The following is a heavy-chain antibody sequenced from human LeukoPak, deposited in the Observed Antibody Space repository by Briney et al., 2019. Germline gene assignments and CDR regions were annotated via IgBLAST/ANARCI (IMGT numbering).Heavy chain of an antibody. CDR2: ISGSGGST. Sequence: GGSLRLSCAASGFTFSSYAMSWVRQAPGKGLEWVSAISGSGGSTYYADSVKGRFTISRDNSKNTLYLQMHSLRAEDTAVYYCAKDTGIILVRGAADYWGQGILVTVSS. CDR3: AKDTGIILVRGAADY. D-gene: IGHD3-10*01. CDR1: GFTFSSYA. J-gene: IGHJ4*02. V-gene: IGHV3-23*01.